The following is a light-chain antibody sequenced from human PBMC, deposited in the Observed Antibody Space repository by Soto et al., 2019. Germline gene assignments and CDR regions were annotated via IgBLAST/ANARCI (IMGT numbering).Light chain of an antibody. CDR3: QQRSNWPYT. J-gene: IGKJ2*01. CDR2: DAS. V-gene: IGKV3-11*01. Sequence: EIVLTQSPATLSLSPGERATLSCRASQSVNSYLAWYQQKPGQAPRLLIYDASNRATGIPARFSGSGSGTDSTLTISSLEPEDFAVYYCQQRSNWPYTFGQGTKVDIK. CDR1: QSVNSY.